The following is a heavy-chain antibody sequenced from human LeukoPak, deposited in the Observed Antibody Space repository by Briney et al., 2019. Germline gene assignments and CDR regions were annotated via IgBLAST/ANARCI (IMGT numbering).Heavy chain of an antibody. D-gene: IGHD2-15*01. Sequence: GGSLRLSCAASGFTFSSYGMHWVRQAPGKGLEWVAVISYDGSNKYCVDSVKGRFTISRDNSKNTLYLQMNSLRAEDTAVYYCAKSARYCSGGSCYSGKGVYYFDYWGQGTLVTVSS. CDR2: ISYDGSNK. V-gene: IGHV3-30*18. J-gene: IGHJ4*02. CDR3: AKSARYCSGGSCYSGKGVYYFDY. CDR1: GFTFSSYG.